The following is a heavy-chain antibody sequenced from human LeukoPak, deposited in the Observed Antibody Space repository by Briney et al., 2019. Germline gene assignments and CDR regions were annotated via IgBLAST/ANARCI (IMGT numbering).Heavy chain of an antibody. D-gene: IGHD2-15*01. J-gene: IGHJ4*02. CDR3: ARAPYCIGGSCRFDY. CDR2: ISYDGSNK. V-gene: IGHV3-30-3*01. CDR1: GFTFSSYA. Sequence: LGRSLRLSCAASGFTFSSYAMHWVRQAPGKGLEWVAVISYDGSNKYYADSVKGRFTISRDNSKNTLYLQMNSLRAEDTAVYYCARAPYCIGGSCRFDYWGQGTLVTVSS.